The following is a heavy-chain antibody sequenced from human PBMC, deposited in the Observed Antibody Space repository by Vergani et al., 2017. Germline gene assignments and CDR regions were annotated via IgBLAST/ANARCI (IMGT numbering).Heavy chain of an antibody. CDR2: ISAYNGNT. J-gene: IGHJ5*02. CDR3: ARGPPTIFGVVNREWFDP. CDR1: GYTFTSYG. V-gene: IGHV1-18*01. Sequence: QVQLVQSGAEVKKPGASVKVSCKASGYTFTSYGISWVRQAPGQGLEWMGWISAYNGNTNYAQKFQGRVTMTRDTSTSTVYMELSSLRSEDTAVYYCARGPPTIFGVVNREWFDPWGQGTLVTVSS. D-gene: IGHD3-3*01.